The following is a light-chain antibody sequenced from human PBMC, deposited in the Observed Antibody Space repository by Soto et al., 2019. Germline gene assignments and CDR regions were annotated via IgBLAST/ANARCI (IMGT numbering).Light chain of an antibody. CDR3: AAYDDSLNGPV. Sequence: QPVLTQPPSASGTPGQRVTISCSGSSANVGSNSVTWYQRLPGTAPKLLIYINTERPSGVPDRFSGSKSGTSASLAISGLQSEDEADYYCAAYDDSLNGPVFGGGTKLTVL. J-gene: IGLJ3*02. CDR2: INT. CDR1: SANVGSNS. V-gene: IGLV1-44*01.